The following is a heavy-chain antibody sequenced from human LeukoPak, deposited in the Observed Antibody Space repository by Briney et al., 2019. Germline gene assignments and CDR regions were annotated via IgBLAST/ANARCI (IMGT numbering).Heavy chain of an antibody. CDR1: GGSISSSSYY. CDR2: IYDSGST. CDR3: ARAPRYCSGGSCYAFYAFDI. D-gene: IGHD2-15*01. J-gene: IGHJ3*02. V-gene: IGHV4-39*07. Sequence: SETLSLTCTVSGGSISSSSYYWGWIRQPPGKGLEWIGGIYDSGSTYYNPSLKSRVTISVDTSKNQFSLKLSSVTAADTAVYYCARAPRYCSGGSCYAFYAFDIWGQGTMVSVSS.